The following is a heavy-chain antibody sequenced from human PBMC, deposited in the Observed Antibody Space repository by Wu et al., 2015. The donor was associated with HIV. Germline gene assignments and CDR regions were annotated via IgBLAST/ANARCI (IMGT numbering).Heavy chain of an antibody. Sequence: QVQLVQSGAEVKKPGSSVKVSCKASGGTFSSYAISWVRQAPGQGLVWMGRIIPIFGTANYAQKFQGRVTITADESTSTAYMELSSLRSEDTAVYYCARDQDYDILTGSRSWHYYYGMGRLGPKGTHGHRLL. V-gene: IGHV1-69*13. CDR2: IIPIFGTA. J-gene: IGHJ6*04. D-gene: IGHD3-9*01. CDR1: GGTFSSYA. CDR3: ARDQDYDILTGSRSWHYYYGMGR.